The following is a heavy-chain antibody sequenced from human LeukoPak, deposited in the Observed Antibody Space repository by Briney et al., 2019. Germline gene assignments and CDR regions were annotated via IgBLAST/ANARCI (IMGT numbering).Heavy chain of an antibody. CDR3: AKAGGSSGWYGFDY. CDR1: GFTFSSYG. CDR2: LSFDGSNT. J-gene: IGHJ4*02. D-gene: IGHD6-19*01. Sequence: GGSLRLSCEASGFTFSSYGMHWVRQAPGKGLEWVAVLSFDGSNTYYAESVKGRFTISRDNSKNTLYLQMNSLRAEDTALYYCAKAGGSSGWYGFDYWGQGTLVTVSS. V-gene: IGHV3-30*18.